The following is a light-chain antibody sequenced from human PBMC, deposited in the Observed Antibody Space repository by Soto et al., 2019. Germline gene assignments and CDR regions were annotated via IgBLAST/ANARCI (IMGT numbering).Light chain of an antibody. CDR2: LGD. CDR3: QSYDFTLGAFWV. J-gene: IGLJ3*02. Sequence: QSVLTQPPSASSTPGQTVTISCSGSTSNIGTFYVYWYQHLPGTAPKLLIYLGDQRASGVSDRFSGSKSGTSASLAITGLQAEDEAHYFCQSYDFTLGAFWVFGGGTKLTVL. V-gene: IGLV1-47*02. CDR1: TSNIGTFY.